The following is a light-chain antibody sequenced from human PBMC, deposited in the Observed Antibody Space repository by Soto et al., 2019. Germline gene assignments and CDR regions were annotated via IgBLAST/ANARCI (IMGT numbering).Light chain of an antibody. CDR3: CSYAGSSTVV. J-gene: IGLJ2*01. V-gene: IGLV2-23*01. Sequence: QSALTQPASVSGSPGQSITISCTGTSSDVGSYNLVSRYQQHPGKAPKLMIYEGSKRPSGVSNRFSGSKSGNTASLTISGLQAEDEADYYCCSYAGSSTVVFGGGTMLTVL. CDR2: EGS. CDR1: SSDVGSYNL.